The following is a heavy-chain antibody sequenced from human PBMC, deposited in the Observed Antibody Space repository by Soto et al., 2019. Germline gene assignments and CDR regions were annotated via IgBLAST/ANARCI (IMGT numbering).Heavy chain of an antibody. Sequence: SGPTLVNPTQTLTLTCTFSGFSLSTSGVGVGWIRQPPGKAPECLALIYWDDDKRYSPSLKSRLTITKDTSNNQVVLTMTNMDPVDTATYYCAHRRQRNTDWDGGTLDYWGQGTLVTVSS. CDR1: GFSLSTSGVG. V-gene: IGHV2-5*02. CDR2: IYWDDDK. D-gene: IGHD3-9*01. CDR3: AHRRQRNTDWDGGTLDY. J-gene: IGHJ4*02.